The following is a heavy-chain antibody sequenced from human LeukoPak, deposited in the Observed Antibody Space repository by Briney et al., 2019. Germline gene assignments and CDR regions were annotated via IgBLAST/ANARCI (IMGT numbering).Heavy chain of an antibody. CDR2: ISYDGSNK. J-gene: IGHJ4*02. CDR1: GFTFSSYG. CDR3: AKPRGFGELLFDY. V-gene: IGHV3-30*18. Sequence: PGGSLRLSCAASGFTFSSYGMHWVRQAPGKGLEWVAVISYDGSNKYYADSVKGRFTISRDNSKNTLYLQMNSLRAEDTAVCYCAKPRGFGELLFDYWGQGTLVTVSS. D-gene: IGHD3-10*01.